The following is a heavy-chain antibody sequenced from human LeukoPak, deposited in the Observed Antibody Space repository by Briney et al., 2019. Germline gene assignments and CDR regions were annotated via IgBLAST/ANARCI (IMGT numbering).Heavy chain of an antibody. CDR1: GGSFSGDY. CDR3: ARGLIFDI. V-gene: IGHV4-34*01. CDR2: MNHSGSS. J-gene: IGHJ3*02. Sequence: SETLSLTCAVYGGSFSGDYWSWIRQPPGKGLEWMGEMNHSGSSNYNPSLKSRVTISVDTSKNQFSLQLSSVTAADTAVYYCARGLIFDIWGQGTMVTVSS.